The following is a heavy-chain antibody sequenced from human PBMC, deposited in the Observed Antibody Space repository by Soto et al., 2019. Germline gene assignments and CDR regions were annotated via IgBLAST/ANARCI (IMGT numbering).Heavy chain of an antibody. V-gene: IGHV3-23*01. D-gene: IGHD3-22*01. CDR3: AKDLREGGYYDSSGYFDY. CDR2: ISGTGGSI. CDR1: GFTFSSYV. Sequence: GGSLRLSCAASGFTFSSYVMTWVRQSPGKGLEWVSDISGTGGSIYYADSVKGRFTISRDNSKNTLYLQMNSLRAEDTAVYYCAKDLREGGYYDSSGYFDYWGRGSLVTVSS. J-gene: IGHJ4*02.